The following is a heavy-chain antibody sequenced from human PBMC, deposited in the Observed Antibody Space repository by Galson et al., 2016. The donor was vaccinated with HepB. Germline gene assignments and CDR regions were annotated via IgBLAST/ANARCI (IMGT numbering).Heavy chain of an antibody. CDR2: IYHTGST. D-gene: IGHD2-21*01. J-gene: IGHJ5*02. V-gene: IGHV4-4*02. CDR3: ASFSGERLLGDSDFFS. CDR1: GGSVISSDW. Sequence: SETLSLTCGVSGGSVISSDWWTWVRQPPGKGLEWIGEIYHTGSTNYSLSLKSRVTIYVDKSKNQFYLNLTSVNAADTAVYYCASFSGERLLGDSDFFSWGQGTLVTVSS.